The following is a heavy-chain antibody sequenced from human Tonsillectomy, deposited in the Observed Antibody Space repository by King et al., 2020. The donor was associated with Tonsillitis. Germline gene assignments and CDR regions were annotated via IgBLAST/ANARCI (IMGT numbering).Heavy chain of an antibody. J-gene: IGHJ4*02. CDR3: AKDYYDFWSGSYFFDY. Sequence: VQLVESGGGVVQPGGSLRLSCAASGFTFSKYGMHWVRQAPGKGLEWVAFILYDANNKYYADSVKGRFTISRDNSKNTLYLQMNSLRAEDTAVYYCAKDYYDFWSGSYFFDYWGQGTLVTVSS. CDR1: GFTFSKYG. CDR2: ILYDANNK. V-gene: IGHV3-30*02. D-gene: IGHD3-3*01.